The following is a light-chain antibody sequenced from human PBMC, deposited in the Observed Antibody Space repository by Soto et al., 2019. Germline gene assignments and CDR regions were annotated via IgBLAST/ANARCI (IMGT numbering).Light chain of an antibody. Sequence: SVLTQSPGTLSFSLGEGVTLACRASQSISSTFFGWYQQRPGEAPSLLIYAASSSTTGIPDRFSGSGSGTDFTLTISCLQPEDFAIYYCQNYLRSLYTFGQGTKLEIK. CDR2: AAS. CDR3: QNYLRSLYT. J-gene: IGKJ2*01. CDR1: QSISSTF. V-gene: IGKV3-20*01.